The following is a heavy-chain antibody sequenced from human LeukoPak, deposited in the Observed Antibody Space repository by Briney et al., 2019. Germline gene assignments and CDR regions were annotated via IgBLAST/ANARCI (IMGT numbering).Heavy chain of an antibody. J-gene: IGHJ4*02. CDR1: GFTVSSNY. V-gene: IGHV3-53*01. D-gene: IGHD2-8*01. Sequence: GGSLRLSCAASGFTVSSNYMSWVRQAPGKGLEWVSVIYSGGSTYYADSVKGRFTISRDNSKNTLYLQMNSLRAEDTAVYYCARELGAGVSYFDYWGQGTLVTASS. CDR2: IYSGGST. CDR3: ARELGAGVSYFDY.